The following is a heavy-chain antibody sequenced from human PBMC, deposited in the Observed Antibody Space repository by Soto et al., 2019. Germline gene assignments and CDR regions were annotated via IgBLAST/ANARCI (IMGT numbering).Heavy chain of an antibody. CDR1: GFTFRYYA. V-gene: IGHV3-23*01. Sequence: EVQLLESGGGLVQPGGSLRLSCAASGFTFRYYAMSWVRQAPGKGLEWVSAIHGSGGSASYAYPVKGRFTVSRDDSKNTLYLQMSGLRVDDTALYYCAKDAVAGNGERDWFAHWGQGTLVTVSS. D-gene: IGHD6-19*01. CDR2: IHGSGGSA. CDR3: AKDAVAGNGERDWFAH. J-gene: IGHJ5*02.